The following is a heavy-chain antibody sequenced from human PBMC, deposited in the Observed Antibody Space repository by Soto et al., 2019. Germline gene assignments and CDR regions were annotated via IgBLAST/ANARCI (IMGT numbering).Heavy chain of an antibody. J-gene: IGHJ4*02. Sequence: WDTLSLTCSFYVLSFIGYYCSLILQPPVKGLEWIGEINHSGSTNYNPSLKSRVTISVDTSKNQFSLKLSSVTAADTDVYYCARVGQIVGDNTCYFDYWGQGTMVTVSS. CDR2: INHSGST. V-gene: IGHV4-34*01. CDR1: VLSFIGYY. D-gene: IGHD1-26*01. CDR3: ARVGQIVGDNTCYFDY.